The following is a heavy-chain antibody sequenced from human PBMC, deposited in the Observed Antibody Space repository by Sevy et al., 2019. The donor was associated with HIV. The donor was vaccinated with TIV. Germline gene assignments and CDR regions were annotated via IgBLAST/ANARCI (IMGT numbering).Heavy chain of an antibody. Sequence: GGSLRLSCAASGFTFSSYSMNWVRQAPGKGLEWVSYISSSSSTIYHADSVKGRFTISRDNAKNSLYLQMNSLRAEDTAVYYCAKREYLDPWGQGTLVTVSS. D-gene: IGHD3-10*01. CDR3: AKREYLDP. J-gene: IGHJ5*02. CDR2: ISSSSSTI. V-gene: IGHV3-48*01. CDR1: GFTFSSYS.